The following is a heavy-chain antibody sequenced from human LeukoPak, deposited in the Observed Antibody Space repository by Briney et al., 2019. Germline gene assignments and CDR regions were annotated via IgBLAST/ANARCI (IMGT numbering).Heavy chain of an antibody. CDR3: ARVGVVNFDY. J-gene: IGHJ4*02. D-gene: IGHD3-22*01. V-gene: IGHV3-48*03. CDR1: GFTFSSYE. Sequence: GGSLRLSCAASGFTFSSYEMNWVRQAPGKGLEWVSYISTSGSTIYYADSVKGRFTISRDNAKNSLYLQMNSLRAEDTAVYYCARVGVVNFDYGGQGTLVTVSS. CDR2: ISTSGSTI.